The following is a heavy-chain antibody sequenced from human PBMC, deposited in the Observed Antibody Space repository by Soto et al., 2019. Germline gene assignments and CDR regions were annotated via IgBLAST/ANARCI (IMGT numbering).Heavy chain of an antibody. CDR2: IIPISETT. CDR1: GGTFSSYA. V-gene: IGHV1-69*01. D-gene: IGHD2-2*01. J-gene: IGHJ6*02. CDR3: ARSQGSSTSLEIYYYYYYGMDA. Sequence: QVQLVQSGAEVKKPGSSVQVSCKASGGTFSSYAISWVRQAPGQGLEWMGGIIPISETTNYAQKFQGRVMITADESKSTAYMDLSSLRSEDTAVYYCARSQGSSTSLEIYYYYYYGMDAWGQGTTVTVSS.